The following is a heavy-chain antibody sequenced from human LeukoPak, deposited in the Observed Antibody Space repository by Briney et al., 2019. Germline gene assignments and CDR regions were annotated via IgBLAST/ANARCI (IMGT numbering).Heavy chain of an antibody. J-gene: IGHJ4*02. CDR3: ARDRGVQTYYYDSSGLGY. D-gene: IGHD3-22*01. CDR2: IYSSGST. V-gene: IGHV4-4*07. CDR1: GGSINSYY. Sequence: SETLSLTCTVSGGSINSYYWSWIRQPAGKGLEWIGRIYSSGSTNYNPSLKSRVSMSVDTSKNQFPLKLTSVTAADTAVYYCARDRGVQTYYYDSSGLGYWGQGTLVTVSS.